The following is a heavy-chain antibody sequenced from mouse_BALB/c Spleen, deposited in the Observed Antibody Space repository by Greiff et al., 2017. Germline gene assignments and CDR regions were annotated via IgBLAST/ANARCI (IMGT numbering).Heavy chain of an antibody. V-gene: IGHV1-18*01. Sequence: VQLQQSGPELVKPGASVKIPCKASGYTFTDYNMDWVKQSHGKSLEWIGDINPNNGGTIYNQKFKGKATLIVDKSSSTAYMELRSLTSEDTGVYYCARVRTIFDYWGQGTTLTVSS. CDR1: GYTFTDYN. CDR2: INPNNGGT. CDR3: ARVRTIFDY. J-gene: IGHJ2*01.